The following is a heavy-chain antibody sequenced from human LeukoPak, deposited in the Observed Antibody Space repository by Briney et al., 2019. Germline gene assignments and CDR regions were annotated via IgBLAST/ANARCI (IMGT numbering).Heavy chain of an antibody. CDR2: ISGSGGST. J-gene: IGHJ4*02. D-gene: IGHD6-13*01. Sequence: GGSLRLSCAASGFTFSSYGMSWVRQAPGKGLEWVSAISGSGGSTYYADSVKGRFTISRDNSKNTLYLQMNSLRAEDTAVYYCEKLLGSWYYFDYWGQGTLVTVSS. CDR1: GFTFSSYG. CDR3: EKLLGSWYYFDY. V-gene: IGHV3-23*01.